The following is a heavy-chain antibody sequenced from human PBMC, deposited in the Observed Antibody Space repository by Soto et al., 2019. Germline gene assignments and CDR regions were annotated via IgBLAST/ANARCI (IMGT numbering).Heavy chain of an antibody. CDR3: ARGDYSNPRGGMDV. Sequence: QVQLVESGGGVVQPGRSLRLSCAASGFTFSSYAMHWVRQAPGKGLEWVAVISYDGSNKYYADSVKGRFTISRDNSKNTLYLQMNSLRVDDTAVYYCARGDYSNPRGGMDVWGQGTTVTVSS. V-gene: IGHV3-30-3*01. J-gene: IGHJ6*02. CDR2: ISYDGSNK. D-gene: IGHD4-4*01. CDR1: GFTFSSYA.